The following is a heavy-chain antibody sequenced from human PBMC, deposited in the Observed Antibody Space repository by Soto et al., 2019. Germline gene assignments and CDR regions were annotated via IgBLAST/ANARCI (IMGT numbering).Heavy chain of an antibody. D-gene: IGHD3-3*01. CDR1: GGTFSSYA. Sequence: SVKVSCKASGGTFSSYAISWVRQAPGQGLEWMGGIIPIFGTANYAQKLQGRVTITADESTSTAYIELSSLRSEDTAVYYCAWYYDFWSGYYEGYYYYGMDVWGQGTTVTVSS. CDR3: AWYYDFWSGYYEGYYYYGMDV. J-gene: IGHJ6*02. V-gene: IGHV1-69*13. CDR2: IIPIFGTA.